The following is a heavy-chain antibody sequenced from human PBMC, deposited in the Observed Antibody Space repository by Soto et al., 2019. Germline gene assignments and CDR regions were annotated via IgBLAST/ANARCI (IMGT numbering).Heavy chain of an antibody. J-gene: IGHJ4*01. D-gene: IGHD3-10*02. CDR1: GDSITASYSN. Sequence: KASETLSLTCTVSGDSITASYSNWAWIRQPPGKGLEWIGTFYYSGTTSQNPPLRSRITISGDTSRNQFSLNLRSVTAADSGVYYCAKLVRDDVRRGDLDHWGHGTLVTVS. V-gene: IGHV4-39*01. CDR3: AKLVRDDVRRGDLDH. CDR2: FYYSGTT.